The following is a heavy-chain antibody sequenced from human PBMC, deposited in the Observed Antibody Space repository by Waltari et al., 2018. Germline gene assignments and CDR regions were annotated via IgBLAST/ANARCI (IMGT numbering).Heavy chain of an antibody. Sequence: QVQLQQWGAGLLKPSATLSLTCAAHGGSFSGYYWSWIRQPPGKGLEWIGEINHSGSTNYNPSLKSRVTISVDTSKNQFSLKLSSVTAADTAVYYCARAGYSYGYGWFDPWGQGTLVTVSS. V-gene: IGHV4-34*01. CDR2: INHSGST. CDR3: ARAGYSYGYGWFDP. D-gene: IGHD5-18*01. J-gene: IGHJ5*02. CDR1: GGSFSGYY.